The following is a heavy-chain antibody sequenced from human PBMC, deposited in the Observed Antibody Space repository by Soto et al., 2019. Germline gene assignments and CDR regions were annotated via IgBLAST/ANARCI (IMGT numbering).Heavy chain of an antibody. D-gene: IGHD6-13*01. CDR3: ARGWGYSSSWYYFDY. J-gene: IGHJ4*02. Sequence: TLSLTCAVYGGSFSGYYWSWIRQPPGKGLEWIGEINHSGSTNYNPSLKSRVTISVDTSKNQFSLKLSSVTAADTAVYYCARGWGYSSSWYYFDYWGQGTLVTVSS. CDR2: INHSGST. CDR1: GGSFSGYY. V-gene: IGHV4-34*01.